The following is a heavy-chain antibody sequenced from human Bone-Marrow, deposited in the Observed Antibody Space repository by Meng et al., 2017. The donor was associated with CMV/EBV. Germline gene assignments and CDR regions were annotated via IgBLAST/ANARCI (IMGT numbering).Heavy chain of an antibody. CDR3: ARDPSTMVRGVQLNYFDY. CDR2: IYYSGST. CDR1: SISSGDYY. Sequence: SISSGDYYWSWIRQPPGKGLEWIGYIYYSGSTYYNPSLKSRVTISVDTSKNQFSLKLSSVTAADTAVYYCARDPSTMVRGVQLNYFDYWGQGTLVTVSS. J-gene: IGHJ4*02. V-gene: IGHV4-30-4*08. D-gene: IGHD3-10*01.